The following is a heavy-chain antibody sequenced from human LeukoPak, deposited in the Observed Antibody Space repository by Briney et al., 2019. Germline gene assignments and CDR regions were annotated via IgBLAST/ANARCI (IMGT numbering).Heavy chain of an antibody. CDR3: AKGLDYGAARRPFDI. CDR1: GFTFSSYS. V-gene: IGHV3-48*01. CDR2: ISSSSSTI. D-gene: IGHD4-17*01. Sequence: PGGSLRLSCAASGFTFSSYSMNWVRQAPGKGLEWVTYISSSSSTIYYADSVKGRFTISRDNSMNTLYLQMNSLRAEDTAVYYCAKGLDYGAARRPFDIWGQGTMVTVSS. J-gene: IGHJ3*02.